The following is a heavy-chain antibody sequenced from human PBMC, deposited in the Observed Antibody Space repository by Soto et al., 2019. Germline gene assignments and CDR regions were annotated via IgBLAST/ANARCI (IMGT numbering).Heavy chain of an antibody. V-gene: IGHV1-3*01. Sequence: ASVKASCKASGYTFTSYGIHWLRPAPGQRLEWVGWINAANGDTKYSPKFQGRVTITTDTAASTAYMELSSLRSEDTAVYYCVRRHVSATGIDWFYPWGQGTLVSV. CDR2: INAANGDT. CDR1: GYTFTSYG. CDR3: VRRHVSATGIDWFYP. J-gene: IGHJ5*02. D-gene: IGHD6-13*01.